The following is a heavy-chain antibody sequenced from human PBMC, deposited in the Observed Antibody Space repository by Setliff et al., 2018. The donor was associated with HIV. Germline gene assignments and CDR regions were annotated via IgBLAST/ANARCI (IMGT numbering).Heavy chain of an antibody. V-gene: IGHV3-9*01. CDR2: ISWNSGSI. CDR1: GFTFDDYA. CDR3: TKGPFLLWFGQLDY. Sequence: GGSLRLSCAASGFTFDDYAMHWVRQAPGKGLEWVSGISWNSGSIGYADSVKGRFTISRDNAKKSLFLHMDSLSAEDTAFYYCTKGPFLLWFGQLDYWGQGALVTVSS. J-gene: IGHJ4*02. D-gene: IGHD2-21*01.